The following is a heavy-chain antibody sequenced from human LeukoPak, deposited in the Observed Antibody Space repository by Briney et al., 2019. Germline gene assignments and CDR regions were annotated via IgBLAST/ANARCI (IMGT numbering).Heavy chain of an antibody. CDR3: ARQNTPHGNFDY. CDR2: LGTAGDT. CDR1: GFTLSNYA. Sequence: GGSLRLSCVASGFTLSNYAMHWVRQPAGEGLEWVSALGTAGDTFYPGSVKGRFTISRDNAKKSLFLQMNSLRAEDTAVYYCARQNTPHGNFDYWGQGTLVTVSS. J-gene: IGHJ4*02. D-gene: IGHD5-24*01. V-gene: IGHV3-13*01.